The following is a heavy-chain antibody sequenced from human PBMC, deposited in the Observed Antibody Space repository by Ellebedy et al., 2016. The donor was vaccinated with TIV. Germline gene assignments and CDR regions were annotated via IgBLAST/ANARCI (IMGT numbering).Heavy chain of an antibody. V-gene: IGHV3-23*01. J-gene: IGHJ4*02. CDR2: ISGIPANI. CDR1: GFDFSNNG. D-gene: IGHD6-13*01. CDR3: ATYSSSPSSFDY. Sequence: PGGSLRLSCAASGFDFSNNGMSWIRQAPGKGLEWVSAISGIPANIYYAESVKGRFTISRDNSKNTLYLQMNSLRVEDTAVYYCATYSSSPSSFDYWGQGTLVTVSS.